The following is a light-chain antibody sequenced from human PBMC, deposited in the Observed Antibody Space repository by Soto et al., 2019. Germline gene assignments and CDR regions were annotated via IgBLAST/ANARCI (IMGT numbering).Light chain of an antibody. Sequence: DIVMTQSPDSLAVSLGERATINCKSSQSVLYSSNNKNYLAWYQQKPGQPPKLLIYWASTRESGVPDRFSGSGSGTDFTLTISSLQAEDVAVYYGQLYYSTSRTFGQGTKVEMK. CDR3: QLYYSTSRT. CDR2: WAS. CDR1: QSVLYSSNNKNY. J-gene: IGKJ1*01. V-gene: IGKV4-1*01.